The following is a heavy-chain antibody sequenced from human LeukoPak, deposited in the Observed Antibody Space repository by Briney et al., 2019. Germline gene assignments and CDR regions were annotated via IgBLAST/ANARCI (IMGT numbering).Heavy chain of an antibody. V-gene: IGHV3-48*04. CDR2: ISSSSSTI. CDR3: ARPRGSYGDYGIDY. J-gene: IGHJ4*02. D-gene: IGHD4-17*01. CDR1: GFTFSSYS. Sequence: PGGSLRLSCAASGFTFSSYSMNWVRQAPGKGLEWVSYISSSSSTIYYADSVKGRFTISRDNAKNSLYLQMNSLRAEDTAVYYCARPRGSYGDYGIDYWGQGTLVTVSS.